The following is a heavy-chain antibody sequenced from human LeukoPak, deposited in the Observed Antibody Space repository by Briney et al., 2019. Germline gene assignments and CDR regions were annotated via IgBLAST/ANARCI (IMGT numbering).Heavy chain of an antibody. CDR2: IYSSGRT. J-gene: IGHJ4*02. Sequence: PGGSLRLSCAASGFTVGSNYMSWVRQTPGTGLEWVSVIYSSGRTYYADSVKGRFTISRDNSKNTLYLQMNSLRAEDTAVYYCARESNSGYYLSQWGQGTLVTVSS. CDR1: GFTVGSNY. CDR3: ARESNSGYYLSQ. D-gene: IGHD3-22*01. V-gene: IGHV3-66*01.